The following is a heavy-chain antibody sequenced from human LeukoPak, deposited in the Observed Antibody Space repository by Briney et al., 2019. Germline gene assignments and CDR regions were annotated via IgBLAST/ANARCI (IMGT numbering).Heavy chain of an antibody. CDR2: IYYSGST. Sequence: SEALSLTCTVSGGSISSYYWSWIRQPPGKGLEWIGYIYYSGSTNYNPSLKSRVTISVDTSKNQFSLKLSSVAAADTAVYYCARVSSSGSVSYYFDYWGQGTLVTVSS. CDR3: ARVSSSGSVSYYFDY. CDR1: GGSISSYY. D-gene: IGHD6-19*01. J-gene: IGHJ4*02. V-gene: IGHV4-59*01.